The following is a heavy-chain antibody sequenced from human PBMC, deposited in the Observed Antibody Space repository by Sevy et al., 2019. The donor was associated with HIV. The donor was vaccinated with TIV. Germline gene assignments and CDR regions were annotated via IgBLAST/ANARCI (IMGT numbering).Heavy chain of an antibody. J-gene: IGHJ4*02. D-gene: IGHD3-22*01. CDR3: VASSGYYYDY. CDR2: IWNDGSNK. V-gene: IGHV3-33*01. Sequence: RGSLRLSCAASGFTLRRYGMHWVRQAPGKGLEWVALIWNDGSNKYYADSVKGRFTISRDNSKNTLYLEMNSLRAEDTAVYYCVASSGYYYDYWGQGTLVTVSS. CDR1: GFTLRRYG.